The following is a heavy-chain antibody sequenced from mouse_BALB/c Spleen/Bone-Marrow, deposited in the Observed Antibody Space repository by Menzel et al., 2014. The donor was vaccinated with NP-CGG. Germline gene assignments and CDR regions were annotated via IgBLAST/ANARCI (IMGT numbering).Heavy chain of an antibody. CDR2: IYPGDGST. CDR1: GYTFTSYY. CDR3: ARTDSSGSWFAY. D-gene: IGHD3-2*01. Sequence: QVQLQQSGPELVKPGASVKMSCKASGYTFTSYYIHWVKQRPGQGLEWIGWIYPGDGSTKCNEKFKGKTTLTADKSSSAAYMLLSSLTSEDSAIYFCARTDSSGSWFAYWGQGTLVTVSA. V-gene: IGHV1S56*01. J-gene: IGHJ3*01.